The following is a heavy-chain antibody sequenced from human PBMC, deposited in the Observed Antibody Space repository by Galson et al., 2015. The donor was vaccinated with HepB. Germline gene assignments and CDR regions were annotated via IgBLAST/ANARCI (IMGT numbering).Heavy chain of an antibody. D-gene: IGHD3-16*01. CDR1: GHIFNNYW. CDR2: INQGGSEK. CDR3: ARGEYYYDGGY. Sequence: SLRLSCAVSGHIFNNYWMSWVRQAPGKGLEWVANINQGGSEKYYVDSVKGRFTISRDNAKNSVYLQMNSLRAEDTAVYYCARGEYYYDGGYWGQGTLVTVSS. V-gene: IGHV3-7*01. J-gene: IGHJ4*02.